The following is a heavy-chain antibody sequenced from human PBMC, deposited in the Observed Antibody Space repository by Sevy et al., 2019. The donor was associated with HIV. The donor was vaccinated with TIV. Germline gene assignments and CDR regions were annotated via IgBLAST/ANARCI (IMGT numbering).Heavy chain of an antibody. D-gene: IGHD3-22*01. CDR1: GYTFTGYY. CDR3: ARGIPRRSTMIVVVIPYYYYYGMDV. CDR2: INPNSGGT. Sequence: ASVKVSCKASGYTFTGYYMHWVRQAPGQGLEWMGWINPNSGGTNYAQKFQGRVTMTRDTSISTAYMELSRLRSDDTAVYYCARGIPRRSTMIVVVIPYYYYYGMDVWGQGTTVTVSS. V-gene: IGHV1-2*02. J-gene: IGHJ6*02.